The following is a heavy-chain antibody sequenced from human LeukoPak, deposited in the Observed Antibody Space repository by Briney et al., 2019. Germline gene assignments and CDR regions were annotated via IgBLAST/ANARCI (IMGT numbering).Heavy chain of an antibody. Sequence: GGSLRLSCAASGFTFSSYGMNWVRQAPGKGLEWVSSISSSSSYIYYADSVKGRFTISRDNAKNSLYLQMNSLRAEDTAVYYCASGTSGLRYFDYWGQGTLVTVSS. CDR3: ASGTSGLRYFDY. D-gene: IGHD5-12*01. J-gene: IGHJ4*02. CDR2: ISSSSSYI. V-gene: IGHV3-21*01. CDR1: GFTFSSYG.